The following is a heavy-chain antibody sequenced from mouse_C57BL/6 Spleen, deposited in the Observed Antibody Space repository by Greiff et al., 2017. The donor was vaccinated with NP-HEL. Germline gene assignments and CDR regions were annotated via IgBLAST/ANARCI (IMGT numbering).Heavy chain of an antibody. J-gene: IGHJ1*03. CDR3: TAYDGYYEGYFDV. V-gene: IGHV14-4*01. CDR1: GFNIKDDY. D-gene: IGHD2-3*01. Sequence: EVQLQQSGAELVRPGASVKLSCTASGFNIKDDYMHWVKQRPEQGLEWIGWIDPENGDTEYASKFQGKATITADTSSNTAYLQLSSLTSEDTAVYYCTAYDGYYEGYFDVWGTGTTVTVSS. CDR2: IDPENGDT.